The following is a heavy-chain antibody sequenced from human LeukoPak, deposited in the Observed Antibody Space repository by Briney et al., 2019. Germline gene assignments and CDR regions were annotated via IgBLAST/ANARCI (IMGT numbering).Heavy chain of an antibody. CDR1: GGTFSSYA. Sequence: SVKVSCKASGGTFSSYAISWVRQAPGQGLEWMGGIIPIFGTANYAQKLQGRVTITTDESTSTAYRELSSLRSEDTAVYYCARVISGYSSSWYGGWFDPWGQGTLVTVSS. V-gene: IGHV1-69*05. J-gene: IGHJ5*02. CDR2: IIPIFGTA. CDR3: ARVISGYSSSWYGGWFDP. D-gene: IGHD6-13*01.